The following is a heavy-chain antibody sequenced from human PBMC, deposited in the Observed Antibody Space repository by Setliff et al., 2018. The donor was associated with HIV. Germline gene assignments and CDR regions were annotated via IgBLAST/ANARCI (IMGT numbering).Heavy chain of an antibody. V-gene: IGHV3-21*01. Sequence: GSLRLSCEASGFTFSTYSMNWVRQAPGKGLEWVSSISSSSRSKYYADSVKGRFTISRDNAKNSLYLQMNSLRAEDTAVYYCARGTVGATFLHNDYWGQGTLVTVSS. CDR2: ISSSSRSK. D-gene: IGHD1-26*01. J-gene: IGHJ4*02. CDR3: ARGTVGATFLHNDY. CDR1: GFTFSTYS.